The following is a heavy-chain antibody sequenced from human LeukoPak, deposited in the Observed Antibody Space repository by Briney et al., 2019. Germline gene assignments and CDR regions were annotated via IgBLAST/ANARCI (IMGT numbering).Heavy chain of an antibody. J-gene: IGHJ3*02. V-gene: IGHV4-38-2*02. D-gene: IGHD4-23*01. CDR2: IYHSGST. CDR3: ARARYGGNSPRDAFDI. CDR1: GYSISSGYY. Sequence: SGALSLTCIVSGYSISSGYYWGWIRQSPGKGLEWIGYIYHSGSTYYNPSLKSRVTISVDTSKSQFSLKMSSVTAADTAVYYCARARYGGNSPRDAFDIWGQGTMVTVS.